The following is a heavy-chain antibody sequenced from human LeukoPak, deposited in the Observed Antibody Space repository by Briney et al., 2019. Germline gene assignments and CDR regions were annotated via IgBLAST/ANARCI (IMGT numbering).Heavy chain of an antibody. Sequence: GGSLRLSCAASGFTFSDYYMSWIRQAPGKGLEWVSYISTTSTYTNYADSVKGRFTISRDNAKNALYLQMNSLRAEDTAVYYCARVLQGLGGGVDYWGQGTLVTVSS. J-gene: IGHJ4*02. CDR3: ARVLQGLGGGVDY. CDR2: ISTTSTYT. D-gene: IGHD6-19*01. CDR1: GFTFSDYY. V-gene: IGHV3-11*06.